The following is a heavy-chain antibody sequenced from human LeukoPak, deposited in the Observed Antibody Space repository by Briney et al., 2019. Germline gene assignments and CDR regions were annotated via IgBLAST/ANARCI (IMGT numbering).Heavy chain of an antibody. Sequence: SGGSLRLSCAASGFTFSHHWMNWVRQAPGEGLKWVATINQDGSEKHYVDSVKGRFIISRDNAKNSLFLQMNSLRAEDTAVYYCALISGSYSSGYWGQGTLVTVSS. CDR3: ALISGSYSSGY. CDR2: INQDGSEK. V-gene: IGHV3-7*03. CDR1: GFTFSHHW. D-gene: IGHD1-26*01. J-gene: IGHJ4*02.